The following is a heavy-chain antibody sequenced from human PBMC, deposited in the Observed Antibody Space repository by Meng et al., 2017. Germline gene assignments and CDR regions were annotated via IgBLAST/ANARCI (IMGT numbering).Heavy chain of an antibody. Sequence: QVHLGQSGSELKKSEASVQVSCKASGYTFTSYGMNGLRQALGQGLEWMGCTNTNTGNPTYAQGFTGRFVFSLDHSVSTAYLQISSLEAEDTAVYFCARDNGANGFAYWGQGTLVTVSS. CDR1: GYTFTSYG. D-gene: IGHD4/OR15-4a*01. CDR2: TNTNTGNP. CDR3: ARDNGANGFAY. V-gene: IGHV7-4-1*02. J-gene: IGHJ4*02.